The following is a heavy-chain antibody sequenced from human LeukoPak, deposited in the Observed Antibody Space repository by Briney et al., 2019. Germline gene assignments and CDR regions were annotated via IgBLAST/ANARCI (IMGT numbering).Heavy chain of an antibody. CDR1: GGSISSYY. D-gene: IGHD2-2*01. J-gene: IGHJ5*02. CDR3: ARVDVVVPSGGPFDP. V-gene: IGHV4-59*01. CDR2: IYYSGST. Sequence: PSEILSLTCTVSGGSISSYYWSWIRQPPGKGLEWIGYIYYSGSTNYNPSLKSRVTISVDTSKDQFSLKLSSVTAADTAVYYCARVDVVVPSGGPFDPWGQGTLVTVSS.